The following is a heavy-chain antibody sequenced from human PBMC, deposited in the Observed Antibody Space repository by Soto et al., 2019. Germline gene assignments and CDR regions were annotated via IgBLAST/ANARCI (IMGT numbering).Heavy chain of an antibody. CDR3: AREGWPLLQTGMDV. D-gene: IGHD2-15*01. V-gene: IGHV3-48*02. Sequence: EVQLVESGGGLKQPGGSLRLSCAATGFTFRSYSMNWVRQAAGKGLEGVSFISSRNRTINYADSVKGRFIISRDNAKNSLYLQMHSLRDEDTAVYYCAREGWPLLQTGMDVWGQGTTVTVSS. J-gene: IGHJ6*02. CDR2: ISSRNRTI. CDR1: GFTFRSYS.